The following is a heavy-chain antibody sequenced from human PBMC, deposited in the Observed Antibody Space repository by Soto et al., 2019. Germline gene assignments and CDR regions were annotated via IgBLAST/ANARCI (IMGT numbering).Heavy chain of an antibody. CDR3: ARHLPSNLTMEPFDH. V-gene: IGHV4-39*01. D-gene: IGHD3-10*01. CDR1: GGSISTSSYY. CDR2: MYYSGGT. Sequence: SETLSLTCTISGGSISTSSYYWGWIRQSPGKGLEWIGTMYYSGGTYYNPSLNSRATLSVDMSQNQFSLRLRSVTAADTAIYYCARHLPSNLTMEPFDHWGQGILVTVSS. J-gene: IGHJ4*02.